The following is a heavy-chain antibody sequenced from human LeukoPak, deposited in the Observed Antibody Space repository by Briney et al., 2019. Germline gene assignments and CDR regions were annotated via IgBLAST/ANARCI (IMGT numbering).Heavy chain of an antibody. Sequence: PSETLSLTCTVSGGSIRSYYWSWIRQPPGKGLEWIGYIYYSGSTNYNPSLKSRVTISVDTSKNQFSLKLSSVTAADTAVYYCARVGYDFWSGYLQGDAFDIWGXXTXXTVSS. J-gene: IGHJ3*02. CDR3: ARVGYDFWSGYLQGDAFDI. CDR2: IYYSGST. D-gene: IGHD3-3*01. CDR1: GGSIRSYY. V-gene: IGHV4-59*01.